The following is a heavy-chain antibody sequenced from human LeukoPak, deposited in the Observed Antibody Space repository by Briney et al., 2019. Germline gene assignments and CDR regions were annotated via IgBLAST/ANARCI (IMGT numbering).Heavy chain of an antibody. D-gene: IGHD3-22*01. CDR1: GFTFSSYA. V-gene: IGHV3-30-3*01. CDR3: ARSDSSGYRRAYYFDY. J-gene: IGHJ4*02. Sequence: GGSLRLSCAASGFTFSSYAMHWVRQAPGKGLEWVAVISYDGSNKYYADSVKGRFTISRDNSKNTLYLQMNSLRAEDTAVYYCARSDSSGYRRAYYFDYWGQGTLVTVSS. CDR2: ISYDGSNK.